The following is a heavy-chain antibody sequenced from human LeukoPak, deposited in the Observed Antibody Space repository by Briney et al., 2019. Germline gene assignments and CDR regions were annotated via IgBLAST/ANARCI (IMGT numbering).Heavy chain of an antibody. D-gene: IGHD1-26*01. CDR2: NSGST. V-gene: IGHV4-59*08. J-gene: IGHJ3*02. Sequence: PSETLSLTCTVSGGSIGSYFWSWLRQPPGKGLEWIGYNSGSTKYNPSLKSRVTISVDTSKNQFSLKLSSVTAADTAVYYCARGRGYGGNYLRAFDIWGQGTMVSV. CDR3: ARGRGYGGNYLRAFDI. CDR1: GGSIGSYF.